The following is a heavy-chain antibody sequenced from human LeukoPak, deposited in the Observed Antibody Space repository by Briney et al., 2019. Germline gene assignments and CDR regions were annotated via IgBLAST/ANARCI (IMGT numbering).Heavy chain of an antibody. Sequence: GGSLRLSCAASGFTFSSSWMSWVRQAPGKGLEWVAEIKQDGSEKFYVDSVKGRFTISRDNAKNSLYLEMNSLRNGDTAVYHCARAKDKCFNPWGQGTLVTVSS. V-gene: IGHV3-7*01. J-gene: IGHJ5*02. CDR2: IKQDGSEK. CDR3: ARAKDKCFNP. CDR1: GFTFSSSW.